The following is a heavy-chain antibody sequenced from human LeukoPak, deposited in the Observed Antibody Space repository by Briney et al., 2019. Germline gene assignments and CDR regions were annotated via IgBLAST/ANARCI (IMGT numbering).Heavy chain of an antibody. J-gene: IGHJ4*02. Sequence: GASVKVSCKASGGTFSSYAISWVRQAPGQGLEWMGGIIPIFGTANYAQKSQGRVTITADKSTSTAYMELSSLRSEDTAVYYCARDLIGGDTAMAYYYWGQGTLVTVSS. CDR3: ARDLIGGDTAMAYYY. D-gene: IGHD5-18*01. CDR2: IIPIFGTA. CDR1: GGTFSSYA. V-gene: IGHV1-69*06.